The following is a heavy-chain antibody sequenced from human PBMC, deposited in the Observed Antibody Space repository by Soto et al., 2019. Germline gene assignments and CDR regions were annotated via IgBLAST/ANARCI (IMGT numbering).Heavy chain of an antibody. V-gene: IGHV1-46*01. CDR2: INPSGGST. CDR1: GYTFTSYY. J-gene: IGHJ4*02. CDR3: ARELNVGATNTDYFDY. Sequence: QVQLVQSGAEVKKPGASVKVSCKASGYTFTSYYMHWVRQAPGQGLEWMGIINPSGGSTSYAQKFKGRVTMTRDTSTSTVYMELSSLRSEDTAVYYCARELNVGATNTDYFDYWGQGTLVTVSS. D-gene: IGHD1-26*01.